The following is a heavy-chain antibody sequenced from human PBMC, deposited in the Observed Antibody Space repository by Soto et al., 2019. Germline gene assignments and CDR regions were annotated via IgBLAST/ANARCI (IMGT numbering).Heavy chain of an antibody. CDR2: IYYSGST. Sequence: QVQLQESGPGLVKPSETLSLTCTVSGGSISRYYWSWIRQPPGKGLEWIGYIYYSGSTNYNPSLKSRVTLAVDTSKNQFSLKLSSVTAADTAVYYCARRYGSGFDYWGQGTLVTVSS. CDR1: GGSISRYY. J-gene: IGHJ4*02. V-gene: IGHV4-59*08. D-gene: IGHD3-10*01. CDR3: ARRYGSGFDY.